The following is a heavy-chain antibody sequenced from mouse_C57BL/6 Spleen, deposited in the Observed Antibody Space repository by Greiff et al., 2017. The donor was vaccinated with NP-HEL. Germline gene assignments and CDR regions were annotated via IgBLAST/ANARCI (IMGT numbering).Heavy chain of an antibody. CDR1: GYTFTDYE. D-gene: IGHD2-3*01. J-gene: IGHJ3*01. Sequence: VQLQQSGAELVRPGASVTLSCKASGYTFTDYEMHWVKQTPVHGLEWIGAIDPETGGTAYSQKFKGKAILTADKSSSTAYMELRSLTSEDSAVYYCTREGDGYYFSWLAYWGQGTLVTVSA. V-gene: IGHV1-15*01. CDR3: TREGDGYYFSWLAY. CDR2: IDPETGGT.